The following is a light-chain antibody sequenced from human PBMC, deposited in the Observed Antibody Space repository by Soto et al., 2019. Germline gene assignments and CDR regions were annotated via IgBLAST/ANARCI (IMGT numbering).Light chain of an antibody. CDR2: GAS. CDR1: QSVSNNY. J-gene: IGKJ5*01. V-gene: IGKV3D-20*02. CDR3: QQRSNWPIT. Sequence: EIVLTQSPGTLSLSPGERATLSCRASQSVSNNYLAWYQQKPGQAPRLLIFGASSRATGIPDRFSGSGSGTDFTLTISSLEPEDFVVYYCQQRSNWPITFGQGTRLEIK.